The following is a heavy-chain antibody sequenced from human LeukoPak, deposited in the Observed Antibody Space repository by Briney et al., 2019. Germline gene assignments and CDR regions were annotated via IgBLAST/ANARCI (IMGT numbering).Heavy chain of an antibody. J-gene: IGHJ4*02. D-gene: IGHD6-19*01. V-gene: IGHV4-39*07. CDR1: GGSISSGSYY. Sequence: PSGTLSLTCAVSGGSISSGSYYWSWIRQPPGKGLEWIASGDYSGGTYYNPSLESRVAISADMSKNQFSLKLTSVTGADTAVYYCAGERGEEYSSGWYKRNYFDNWGQGIRVTVSS. CDR2: GDYSGGT. CDR3: AGERGEEYSSGWYKRNYFDN.